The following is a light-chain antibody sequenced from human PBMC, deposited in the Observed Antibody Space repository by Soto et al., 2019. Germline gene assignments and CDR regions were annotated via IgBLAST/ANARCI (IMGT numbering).Light chain of an antibody. CDR1: QSVSSSY. V-gene: IGKV3-20*01. CDR2: GAS. Sequence: EIVLTQSPGTLSLSPGERATLSCRASQSVSSSYLAWYQQKPGQAPRLLIYGASSRATGIPDRFSGSGSGTDFTLTISGLEPEDFAVYYCQQYGSSPYTFGHGTKLEI. CDR3: QQYGSSPYT. J-gene: IGKJ2*01.